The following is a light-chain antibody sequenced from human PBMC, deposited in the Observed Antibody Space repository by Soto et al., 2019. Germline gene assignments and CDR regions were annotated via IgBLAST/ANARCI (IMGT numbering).Light chain of an antibody. J-gene: IGKJ4*01. V-gene: IGKV1-6*02. CDR3: LQDDTYPLT. CDR1: QDIRSD. CDR2: GAS. Sequence: AIQMTQSPSSLSASVGDRVTVTCRASQDIRSDLGWYQQKPGKAPQLLIYGASRLQSGVPSRFSGSGPCTDFTLTISSLQPEDFATYYCLQDDTYPLTFGGGTKVDVK.